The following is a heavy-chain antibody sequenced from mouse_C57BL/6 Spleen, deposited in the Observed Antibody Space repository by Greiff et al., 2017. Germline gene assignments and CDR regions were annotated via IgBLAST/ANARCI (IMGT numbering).Heavy chain of an antibody. V-gene: IGHV1-52*01. CDR2: IDPSDSET. J-gene: IGHJ4*01. D-gene: IGHD6-2*01. Sequence: QVQLQQPGAELVRPGSSVKLSCKASGYTFTSYWMHWVKQRPIQGLEWIGNIDPSDSETHYNQKFKDKATLTVDKSSSTAYMQLSSLTSEDSAVYYCARRGVYYYAMDYWGQGTSVTVSS. CDR3: ARRGVYYYAMDY. CDR1: GYTFTSYW.